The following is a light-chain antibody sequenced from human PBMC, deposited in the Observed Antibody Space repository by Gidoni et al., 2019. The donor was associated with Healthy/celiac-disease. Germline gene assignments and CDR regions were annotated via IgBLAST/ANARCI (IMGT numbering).Light chain of an antibody. CDR2: DAS. V-gene: IGKV1-33*01. CDR3: QQYDNLALT. J-gene: IGKJ4*01. Sequence: DVPITQSPSPLSASVGDRVTITCEASQDISTYLNWYQQKPGKAPKLLIYDASNLETGVPSRFSGSGSGTDFTFTISSLQPEDIATYYCQQYDNLALTFGGGTKVEIK. CDR1: QDISTY.